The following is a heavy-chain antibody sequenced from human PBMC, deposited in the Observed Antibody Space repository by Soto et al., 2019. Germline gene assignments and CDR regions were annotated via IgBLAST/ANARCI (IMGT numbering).Heavy chain of an antibody. CDR3: ARDHKMGGQLGIGPHFDY. D-gene: IGHD6-6*01. CDR2: ISGSGGST. CDR1: GFTFSSYA. J-gene: IGHJ4*02. Sequence: GGSLRLSCAASGFTFSSYAMSWVRQAPGKGLEWVSAISGSGGSTYYADSVKGRFTISRDNSKNTLYLQMNSLRAEDTAVYYCARDHKMGGQLGIGPHFDYWGQGTLVTVSS. V-gene: IGHV3-23*01.